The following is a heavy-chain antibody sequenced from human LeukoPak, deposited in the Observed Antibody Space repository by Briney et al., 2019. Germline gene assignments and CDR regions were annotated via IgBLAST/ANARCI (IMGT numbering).Heavy chain of an antibody. D-gene: IGHD5-12*01. CDR3: AGVATIVVNYYYMDV. J-gene: IGHJ6*03. Sequence: PSETLSLTCTVSGGSISSYYWSWIRQPLGKGLEWIGYIYYSGSTNYNPSLKNRVTISVDTSKNQFSLKLSSVTAADTAVYYCAGVATIVVNYYYMDVWGKGTTVTVSS. CDR1: GGSISSYY. V-gene: IGHV4-59*08. CDR2: IYYSGST.